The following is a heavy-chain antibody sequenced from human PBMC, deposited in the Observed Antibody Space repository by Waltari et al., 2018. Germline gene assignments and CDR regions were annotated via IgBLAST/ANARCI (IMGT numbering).Heavy chain of an antibody. CDR1: GGSISSYY. J-gene: IGHJ4*02. CDR3: ARSDQGLLPTDY. CDR2: IYYSGST. D-gene: IGHD2-15*01. Sequence: QVQLQESGPGLVKPSETLSLTCTVSGGSISSYYWSWIWQPPGKGLEWIGYIYYSGSTNYNPSLKSRVTISVDTSKNQFSLKLSSVTAADTAVYYCARSDQGLLPTDYWGQGTLVTVSS. V-gene: IGHV4-59*08.